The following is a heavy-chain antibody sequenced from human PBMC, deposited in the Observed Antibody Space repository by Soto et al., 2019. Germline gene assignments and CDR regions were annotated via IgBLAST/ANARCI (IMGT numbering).Heavy chain of an antibody. V-gene: IGHV5-10-1*01. CDR1: GYSFTSYW. J-gene: IGHJ2*01. CDR3: ARQIGRDYGGNGPGNQLRYFDL. D-gene: IGHD4-17*01. CDR2: IDPSDSYT. Sequence: PGESLKISCKGSGYSFTSYWISWVRQMPGKGLEWMGRIDPSDSYTNYSPSFQGHATISADKSISTAYLQWSSLKASDTAMYYCARQIGRDYGGNGPGNQLRYFDLWGRGTLVTVSS.